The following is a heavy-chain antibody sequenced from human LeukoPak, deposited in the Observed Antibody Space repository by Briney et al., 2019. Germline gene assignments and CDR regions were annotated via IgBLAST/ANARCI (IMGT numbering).Heavy chain of an antibody. J-gene: IGHJ4*02. CDR3: ARTGDYGDYLPDY. D-gene: IGHD4-17*01. CDR1: GFTFSSYG. V-gene: IGHV3-33*01. CDR2: IWYDGSNK. Sequence: GGSLRLSCAASGFTFSSYGMHWVRQAPRKGLEWVAVIWYDGSNKYYADSVKGRFTISRDNSKNMLYLQMNSLRAEDTAVYYCARTGDYGDYLPDYWGQGTLVTVSS.